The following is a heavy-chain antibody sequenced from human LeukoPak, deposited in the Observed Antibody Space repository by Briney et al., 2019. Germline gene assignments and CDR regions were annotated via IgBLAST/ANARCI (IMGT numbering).Heavy chain of an antibody. V-gene: IGHV3-21*01. CDR1: GFTFSSYS. CDR2: ISSSSSYI. D-gene: IGHD1-26*01. CDR3: ARVFSGTYLNYHHFDY. Sequence: GGSLRLSCAASGFTFSSYSMNWVRQAPGKGLEWVSSISSSSSYIYYADSVKGRFTISRDNAKNSLYLQMDSLRAEDTAVYYCARVFSGTYLNYHHFDYWGQGTLVTVFS. J-gene: IGHJ4*02.